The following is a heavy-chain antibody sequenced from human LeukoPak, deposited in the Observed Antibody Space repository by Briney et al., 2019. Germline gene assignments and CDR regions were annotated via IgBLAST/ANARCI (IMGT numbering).Heavy chain of an antibody. CDR2: INSNSGGT. V-gene: IGHV1-2*02. D-gene: IGHD4/OR15-4a*01. CDR1: GYTXTGYY. J-gene: IGHJ5*02. Sequence: GASVKVSCKPSGYTXTGYYMHGVRQAPGQGLEWMGWINSNSGGTNYAQKFQGRVTMTRDTSISTAYMELSRLTSDDTAVYYCARGDFGNNWFDPWGQGTLVTVSS. CDR3: ARGDFGNNWFDP.